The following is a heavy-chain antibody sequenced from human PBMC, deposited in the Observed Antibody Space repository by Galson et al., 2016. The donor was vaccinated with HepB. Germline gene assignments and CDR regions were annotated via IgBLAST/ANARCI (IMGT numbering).Heavy chain of an antibody. J-gene: IGHJ6*02. Sequence: SLRLSCAASGFTLSTHSMNWVHQAPGKGLEWVSYISSSRSTMYYADSVKGRFTISRDNAKHSVHLQMNSLRAEDTAVYYCARDRYDILTGYYHGMDVWGQGTTVTVSS. D-gene: IGHD3-9*01. CDR1: GFTLSTHS. CDR2: ISSSRSTM. V-gene: IGHV3-48*04. CDR3: ARDRYDILTGYYHGMDV.